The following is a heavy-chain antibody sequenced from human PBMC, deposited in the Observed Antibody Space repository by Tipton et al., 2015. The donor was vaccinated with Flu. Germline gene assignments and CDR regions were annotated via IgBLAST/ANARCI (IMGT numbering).Heavy chain of an antibody. CDR3: ASYYGDHNYYYYYGMDV. CDR2: ISSSGSTI. D-gene: IGHD4-17*01. Sequence: SLRLSCAASGFTFSSYEMNWVRQAPGKGLEWVSYISSSGSTIYYADSVKGRFTISRDNAKNSLYLQMNSLRAEDTAVYYCASYYGDHNYYYYYGMDVWGQGTTVTVSS. CDR1: GFTFSSYE. V-gene: IGHV3-48*03. J-gene: IGHJ6*02.